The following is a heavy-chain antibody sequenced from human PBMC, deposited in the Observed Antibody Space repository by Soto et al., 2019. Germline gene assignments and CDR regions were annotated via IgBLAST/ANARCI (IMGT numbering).Heavy chain of an antibody. J-gene: IGHJ4*02. CDR2: INPFGGST. V-gene: IGHV1-46*01. Sequence: QVHLVQSGAEVKKPGASVKVSCKASGYTFTSYYMHWVRQAPGQGPEWVGIINPFGGSTSYAQNFQGRITRTSATSTGTVYMELSSLRSEDTAVYYCARALPRIAASREGDYWGQGTLVTVSS. CDR3: ARALPRIAASREGDY. D-gene: IGHD6-6*01. CDR1: GYTFTSYY.